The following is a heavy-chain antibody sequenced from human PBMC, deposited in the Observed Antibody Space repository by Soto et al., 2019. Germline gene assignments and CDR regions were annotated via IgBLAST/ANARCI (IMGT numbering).Heavy chain of an antibody. D-gene: IGHD3-3*01. J-gene: IGHJ6*02. CDR3: ATMYYDYV. V-gene: IGHV3-48*02. CDR2: LSYDSYTL. CDR1: GFTFGTYS. Sequence: GALSLSWEGSGFTFGTYSLNWVRQAAGKALAFLAHLSYDSYTLHYADSVNGRSTISRDNPTNSLYLQINSLTDDHTAVYYCATMYYDYVWGQGTTATFS.